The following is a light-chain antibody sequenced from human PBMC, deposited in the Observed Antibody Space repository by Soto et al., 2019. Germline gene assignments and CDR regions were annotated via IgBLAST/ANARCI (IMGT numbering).Light chain of an antibody. J-gene: IGKJ1*01. CDR3: HQYGSSPWT. Sequence: EIVLTQSPGTLSLSPGERATLSCRASQSGFSFYLAWFQQKPGQAPRLLIYGASTRATGIPDRFSGSGSGTAFTLTISRLEPEDFAVYYCHQYGSSPWTLGQGTKVEIK. CDR2: GAS. V-gene: IGKV3-20*01. CDR1: QSGFSFY.